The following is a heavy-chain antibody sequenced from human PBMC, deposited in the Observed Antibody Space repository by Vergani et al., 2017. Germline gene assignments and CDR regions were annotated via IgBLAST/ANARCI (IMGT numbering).Heavy chain of an antibody. CDR3: ARAPRVVVTDYYYGMDV. CDR2: IYTSGST. D-gene: IGHD2-21*01. CDR1: GGSISSGSYY. V-gene: IGHV4-61*02. Sequence: QLQLQESGPGLVKPSQTLSLTCTVSGGSISSGSYYWSWIRQPAGKGLEWIGRIYTSGSTNYNPSLKSRVTISVDTSKNQFSLKLSSVTAADTAVYYCARAPRVVVTDYYYGMDVWGQGTTVTVSS. J-gene: IGHJ6*02.